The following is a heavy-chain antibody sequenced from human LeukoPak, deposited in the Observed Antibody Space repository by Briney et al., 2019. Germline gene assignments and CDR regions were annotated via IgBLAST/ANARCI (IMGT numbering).Heavy chain of an antibody. CDR2: IKQDGSEK. J-gene: IGHJ3*02. CDR3: ARVLGGSYWPGAFDI. V-gene: IGHV3-7*03. Sequence: GGSLRLSCAASEFTFSSYWMSWVRQAPGKGLEWVANIKQDGSEKYYVDSVKGRFTISRDNAKNSLYLQMNSLRAEDTALYYCARVLGGSYWPGAFDIWGQGTMVTVSS. CDR1: EFTFSSYW. D-gene: IGHD1-26*01.